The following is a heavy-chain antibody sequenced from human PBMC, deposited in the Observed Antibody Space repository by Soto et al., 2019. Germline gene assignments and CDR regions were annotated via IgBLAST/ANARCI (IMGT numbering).Heavy chain of an antibody. CDR1: GGTFSSYA. V-gene: IGHV1-69*13. CDR3: ARGDVLRFLEWPRYGMDV. CDR2: IIPIFGTA. Sequence: SVKVSCKASGGTFSSYAISWVRQAPGQGLEWMGGIIPIFGTANYAQKFQGRVTITADESTSTAYMELSSLRSEDTAVYYCARGDVLRFLEWPRYGMDVWGQATTVTVS. J-gene: IGHJ6*02. D-gene: IGHD3-3*01.